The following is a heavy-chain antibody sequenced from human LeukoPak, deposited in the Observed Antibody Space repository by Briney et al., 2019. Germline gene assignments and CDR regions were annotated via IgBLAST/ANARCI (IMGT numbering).Heavy chain of an antibody. Sequence: SQTLSLTCTVSGGSISSGDYYWSWIRQPPGKGLEGIGYIYYSGSTYYNPSLKSRATISVDTSKNQFSLKLSSVTAADTAVYYCASSIVVVPAAMDYYYMDVWGKGTTVTVSS. J-gene: IGHJ6*03. CDR3: ASSIVVVPAAMDYYYMDV. V-gene: IGHV4-30-4*08. CDR1: GGSISSGDYY. CDR2: IYYSGST. D-gene: IGHD2-2*01.